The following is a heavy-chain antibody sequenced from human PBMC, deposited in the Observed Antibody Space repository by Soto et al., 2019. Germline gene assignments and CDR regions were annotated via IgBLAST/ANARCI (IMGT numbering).Heavy chain of an antibody. V-gene: IGHV1-18*01. CDR2: INPYSGNT. Sequence: QVQLVQSGDEVRKPGSSLKVSCKASGYIFVNYGIAWVRQAPGQGLEWMGWINPYSGNTHYASKVQGRLTMTTDTSTSAADMDLGSLTSDDTAVYYCAMVDNYVTPTPRDVWGQGTTVTVSS. CDR3: AMVDNYVTPTPRDV. CDR1: GYIFVNYG. J-gene: IGHJ6*02. D-gene: IGHD3-16*01.